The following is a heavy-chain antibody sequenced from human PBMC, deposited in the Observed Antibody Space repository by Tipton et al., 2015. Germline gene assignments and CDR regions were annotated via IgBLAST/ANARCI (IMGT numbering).Heavy chain of an antibody. CDR2: ISYDGSNE. CDR3: ARSSPPLYAMDV. J-gene: IGHJ6*02. Sequence: SLRLSCAASEFTFRSYAMHWVRQAPDKGLEWVALISYDGSNEYYADSVKGRFTISRDNAKNSVYLQMNSLRDEDTAVYYCARSSPPLYAMDVWGQGTTVTVSS. V-gene: IGHV3-30*03. CDR1: EFTFRSYA.